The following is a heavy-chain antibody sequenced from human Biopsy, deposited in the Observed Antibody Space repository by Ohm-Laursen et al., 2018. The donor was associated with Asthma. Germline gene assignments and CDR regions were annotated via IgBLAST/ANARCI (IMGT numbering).Heavy chain of an antibody. V-gene: IGHV3-48*01. CDR1: GFTFSTYS. CDR3: AKSADYYDSTDYLDF. Sequence: SLRLSCAASGFTFSTYSMNWVRQAPGKGLEWVSYISSSSGTIYYADSVKGRFTISRDNAKNSLYLQMQSLRPEDTAFYYCAKSADYYDSTDYLDFWGRGTLVTVSS. CDR2: ISSSSGTI. J-gene: IGHJ4*01. D-gene: IGHD3-22*01.